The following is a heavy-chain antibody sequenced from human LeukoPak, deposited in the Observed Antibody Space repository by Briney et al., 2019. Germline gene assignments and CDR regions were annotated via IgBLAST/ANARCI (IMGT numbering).Heavy chain of an antibody. V-gene: IGHV3-7*03. CDR2: IKKDGSGI. J-gene: IGHJ3*02. CDR3: ARRGGYSSGYYSHAFDI. Sequence: PGGSLRLSCVDPEFPFRDSWTYSVRQALGKGLEGGANIKKDGSGISYVDSVKGRFTISRDNAKNSLYLQMNSLRAEDTAVYYCARRGGYSSGYYSHAFDIWGQGTMVTVSS. CDR1: EFPFRDSW. D-gene: IGHD3-22*01.